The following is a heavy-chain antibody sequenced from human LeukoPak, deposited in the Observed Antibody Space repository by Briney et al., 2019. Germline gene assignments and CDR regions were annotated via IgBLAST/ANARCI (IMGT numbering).Heavy chain of an antibody. D-gene: IGHD3-22*01. CDR1: GGSFSGYY. J-gene: IGHJ5*02. Sequence: TSETLSLTCAVYGGSFSGYYWSWIRQPPGKGLEWIGETNHSGSTNYNPSLKSRVTISVDTSKNQFSLKLSSVTAADTAVYHCAHYDSSGYYSGWFDPWGQGTLVTVSS. CDR3: AHYDSSGYYSGWFDP. V-gene: IGHV4-34*01. CDR2: TNHSGST.